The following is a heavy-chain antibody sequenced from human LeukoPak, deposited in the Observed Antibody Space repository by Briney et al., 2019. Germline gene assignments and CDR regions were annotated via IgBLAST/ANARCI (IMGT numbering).Heavy chain of an antibody. CDR3: ARVTGYRIEDYFDY. Sequence: PSETLSLTCTVSGGSTGSYYWSWLRQPPGKGLEWIGYIYYSGSTNYNPSLKSRVTISVETSKNEFSLKLRSVTAADTAVYYCARVTGYRIEDYFDYWGQGTLVTVSS. J-gene: IGHJ4*02. CDR2: IYYSGST. V-gene: IGHV4-59*01. D-gene: IGHD6-13*01. CDR1: GGSTGSYY.